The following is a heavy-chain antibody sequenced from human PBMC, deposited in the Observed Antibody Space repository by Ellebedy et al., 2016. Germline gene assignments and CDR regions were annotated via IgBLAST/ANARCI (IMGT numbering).Heavy chain of an antibody. V-gene: IGHV4-39*01. Sequence: GSLRLXXTVSGGSISSSSYYWGWIRQPPGKGLEWIGTIYYSGTTYYNPSLKSRVTISVDTSKNQFSLKLSSVTAGDTAVYYCALCTAWAVVDYWGQGTLVTVSS. D-gene: IGHD2-8*01. CDR1: GGSISSSSYY. CDR3: ALCTAWAVVDY. CDR2: IYYSGTT. J-gene: IGHJ4*02.